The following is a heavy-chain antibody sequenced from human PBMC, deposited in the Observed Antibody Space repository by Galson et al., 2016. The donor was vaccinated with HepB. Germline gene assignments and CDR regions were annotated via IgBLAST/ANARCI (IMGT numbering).Heavy chain of an antibody. V-gene: IGHV2-5*02. CDR2: IYWDDDK. J-gene: IGHJ4*02. CDR1: GFSLRSSGVG. CDR3: AHIRGNCDY. Sequence: PALVKPTQTLTLTCTVSGFSLRSSGVGVGWIRQPPGKALEWLALIYWDDDKRYSPSLKSRLTITKDTSKNQVVLTMTNMDPVDTATYYCAHIRGNCDYWGQGTLVTVSS. D-gene: IGHD1-7*01.